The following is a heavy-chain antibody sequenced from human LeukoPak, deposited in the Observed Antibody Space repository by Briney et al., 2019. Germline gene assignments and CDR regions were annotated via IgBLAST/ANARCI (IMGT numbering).Heavy chain of an antibody. CDR1: GFTFSNVW. CDR2: IKSKTDGGTT. Sequence: PGGSLRLSCAASGFTFSNVWMSWVRQAPGKGLEWVGRIKSKTDGGTTDYAAPVKGRFTISRDDSKNSLYLQMNSLKTEDTAVYYCTTGAMVRGVIIYFDYWGQGTLVTVSS. CDR3: TTGAMVRGVIIYFDY. J-gene: IGHJ4*02. D-gene: IGHD3-10*01. V-gene: IGHV3-15*01.